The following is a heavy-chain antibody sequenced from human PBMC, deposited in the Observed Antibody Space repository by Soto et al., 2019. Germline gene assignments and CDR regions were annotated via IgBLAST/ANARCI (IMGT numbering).Heavy chain of an antibody. J-gene: IGHJ6*03. V-gene: IGHV3-66*01. CDR3: ARDGDYSNYDGDYYYYYYYMDV. CDR2: IYSGGST. D-gene: IGHD4-4*01. CDR1: GFTVSSNY. Sequence: GGSLRLSCAASGFTVSSNYMSWVRQAPGKGLXXXSVIYSGGSTYYADSVKGRFTISRDNSKNTLYLQMNSLRAEDTAVYYCARDGDYSNYDGDYYYYYYYMDVWGKGTTVTVSS.